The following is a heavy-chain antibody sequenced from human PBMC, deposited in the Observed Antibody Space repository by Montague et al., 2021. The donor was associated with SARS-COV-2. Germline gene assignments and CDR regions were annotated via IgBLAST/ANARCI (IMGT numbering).Heavy chain of an antibody. CDR2: IYSGGST. D-gene: IGHD3-22*01. Sequence: SLRLSCAASGFTVGSNYMSWVRQAPGKGLEWVSVIYSGGSTYYADSVKGRFTISRHNSKNTLYLQMNSLRAEDTAVYYCASVARYYDSSGYYFGGNGYWGQGTLVTVSS. J-gene: IGHJ4*02. CDR1: GFTVGSNY. CDR3: ASVARYYDSSGYYFGGNGY. V-gene: IGHV3-53*04.